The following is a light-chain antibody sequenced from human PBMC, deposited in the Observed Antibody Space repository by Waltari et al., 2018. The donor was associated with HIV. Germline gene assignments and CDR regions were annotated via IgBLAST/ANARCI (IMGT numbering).Light chain of an antibody. Sequence: SYELTQPSSVSVSPGQTARITCSGDVLAKKYARGFQQQPGQAPVLRIYKDTERPSGIPERFSGSSSGTTVTLTISGAQVEDEADYYCYSAADNNEVFGGGTKLTVL. V-gene: IGLV3-27*01. CDR3: YSAADNNEV. CDR2: KDT. CDR1: VLAKKY. J-gene: IGLJ3*02.